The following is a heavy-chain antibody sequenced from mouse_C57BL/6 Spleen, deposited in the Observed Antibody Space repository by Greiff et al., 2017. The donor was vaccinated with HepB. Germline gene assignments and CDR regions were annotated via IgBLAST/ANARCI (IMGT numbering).Heavy chain of an antibody. J-gene: IGHJ4*01. CDR3: ARGGPYDGYSSYAMDY. V-gene: IGHV1-42*01. Sequence: VQLKQSGPELVKPGASVKISCKASGYSFTGYYMNWVKQSPEKSLEWIGEINPSTGGTTYNQKFKAKATLTADKSSSTAYMQLKSLTSEDSAVYYCARGGPYDGYSSYAMDYWGQGTSVTVSS. D-gene: IGHD2-3*01. CDR1: GYSFTGYY. CDR2: INPSTGGT.